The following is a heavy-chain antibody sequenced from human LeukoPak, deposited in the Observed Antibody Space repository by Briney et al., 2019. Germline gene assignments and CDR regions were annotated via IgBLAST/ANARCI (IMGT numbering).Heavy chain of an antibody. CDR1: GFTFSSYE. J-gene: IGHJ4*02. Sequence: PGGPLRLSCAASGFTFSSYEMNWVRQAPGKGLEWVSYISSSGSTIYYADSVKGRFTISRDNAKHSLYLQMNSLRAEDTAVYYCARDPGYQWLVPDYFDYWGQGTLVTVSS. CDR2: ISSSGSTI. V-gene: IGHV3-48*03. D-gene: IGHD6-19*01. CDR3: ARDPGYQWLVPDYFDY.